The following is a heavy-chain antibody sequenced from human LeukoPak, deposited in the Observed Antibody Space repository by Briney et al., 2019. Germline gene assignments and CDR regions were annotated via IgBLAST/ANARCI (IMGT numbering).Heavy chain of an antibody. CDR2: ISSSSTTL. Sequence: GGSLRLSCAASGFTFRSYSMNWVRQAPGKGLEWISYISSSSTTLYYEDSVKGRFTISRDNAKNSLYLQMNSLRAEDTAVYYCARGHGTFDYWGQGTLVTVSS. J-gene: IGHJ4*02. V-gene: IGHV3-48*01. D-gene: IGHD1-26*01. CDR3: ARGHGTFDY. CDR1: GFTFRSYS.